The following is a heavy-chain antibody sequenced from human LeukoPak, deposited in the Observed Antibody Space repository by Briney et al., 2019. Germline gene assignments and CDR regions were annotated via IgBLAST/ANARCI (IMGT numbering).Heavy chain of an antibody. CDR1: GGSISSGGYY. CDR3: ARRALRAITIFGVVTAWFDP. V-gene: IGHV4-31*03. CDR2: IYYSGST. Sequence: SETLSLTCTVSGGSISSGGYYWSWIRQHPGKGLEWIGYIYYSGSTYYNPSLKSRVTISVDTSKNQFSLKLSSVTAADSAVYYCARRALRAITIFGVVTAWFDPWGQGTLVTVSS. J-gene: IGHJ5*02. D-gene: IGHD3-3*01.